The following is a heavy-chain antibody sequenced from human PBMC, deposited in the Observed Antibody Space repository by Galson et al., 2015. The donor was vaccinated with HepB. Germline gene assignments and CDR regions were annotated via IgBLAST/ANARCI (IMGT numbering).Heavy chain of an antibody. CDR3: ATYLGGKNYGTDAFDI. D-gene: IGHD3-10*01. V-gene: IGHV1-24*01. J-gene: IGHJ3*02. Sequence: SVKVSCKVSGYTLTELSMHWVRQAPGKGLEWMGGFDPEDGETIYAQKFQGRVTMTEDTSTDTAYMELSSLRSEDTAVYYCATYLGGKNYGTDAFDIWGQGTMVTVSS. CDR1: GYTLTELS. CDR2: FDPEDGET.